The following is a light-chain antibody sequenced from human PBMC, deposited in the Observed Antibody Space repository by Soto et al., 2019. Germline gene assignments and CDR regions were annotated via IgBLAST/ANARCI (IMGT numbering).Light chain of an antibody. J-gene: IGKJ1*01. CDR3: QHYNSYSEA. CDR1: QTISSW. Sequence: DIQMTQSPSTLSGSVGDRVTITCRASQTISSWLAWYQQKPGKAPKPLIYKASTLKSGVPSRFSGRGSGTEFTLTISSLQPDDFATYYCQHYNSYSEAFGQGTKLELK. CDR2: KAS. V-gene: IGKV1-5*03.